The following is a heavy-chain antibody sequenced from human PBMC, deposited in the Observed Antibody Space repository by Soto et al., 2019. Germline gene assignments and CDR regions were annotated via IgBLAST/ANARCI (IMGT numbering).Heavy chain of an antibody. Sequence: VWSLRLSCSASGFTFSSYSMNWVLQAPGKGLEWVSSISSSSSYIYYADSVKGRFTISRDNAKNSLYLQMNSLRAEDTAVYYCAREADAGNPEYWGQGTLVTVSS. J-gene: IGHJ4*02. D-gene: IGHD2-15*01. CDR2: ISSSSSYI. V-gene: IGHV3-21*01. CDR1: GFTFSSYS. CDR3: AREADAGNPEY.